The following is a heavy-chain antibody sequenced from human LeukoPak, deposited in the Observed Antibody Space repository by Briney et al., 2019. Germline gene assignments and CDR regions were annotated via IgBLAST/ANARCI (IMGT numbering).Heavy chain of an antibody. CDR2: INPNSGGT. J-gene: IGHJ4*02. V-gene: IGHV1-2*02. D-gene: IGHD1-26*01. CDR1: GYTFTDYY. CDR3: ARDRSRYFDH. Sequence: ASVKVSCKASGYTFTDYYMHWVRQAPGQGLEWMGWINPNSGGTDYARNFQGRVTMTRDTSISTVYMELSRLTSDDTAVYYCARDRSRYFDHWGPGNLLTVSS.